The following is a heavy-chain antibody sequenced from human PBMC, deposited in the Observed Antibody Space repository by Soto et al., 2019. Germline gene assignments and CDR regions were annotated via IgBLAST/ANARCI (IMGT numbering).Heavy chain of an antibody. J-gene: IGHJ4*02. D-gene: IGHD6-13*01. CDR1: GFTFSTYW. V-gene: IGHV3-74*01. CDR2: INSDGSSA. Sequence: EVQLVESGGGLVQPGGSLRLSCAASGFTFSTYWMHWVRQAPGKGLVWVSRINSDGSSATYAESVKGRFTVSRDNAKNTLYLQMNGLRAEDTAVYYCASDKLAAGFDYGGQGTLVTVSS. CDR3: ASDKLAAGFDY.